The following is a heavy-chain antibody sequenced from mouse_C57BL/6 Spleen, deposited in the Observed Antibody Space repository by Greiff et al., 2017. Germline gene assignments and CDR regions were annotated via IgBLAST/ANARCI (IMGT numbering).Heavy chain of an antibody. D-gene: IGHD1-1*01. CDR3: ASYGSSGYYAMDY. CDR1: GYTFTSYG. V-gene: IGHV1-81*01. CDR2: IYPRSGNT. Sequence: QVQLQQSGAELARPGASVKLSCKASGYTFTSYGISWVKQRTGQGLEWIGEIYPRSGNTYYNEKFKGKATLTADKSSSTAYMELRSLTSEDAAVDFCASYGSSGYYAMDYWGQGTSVTVSS. J-gene: IGHJ4*01.